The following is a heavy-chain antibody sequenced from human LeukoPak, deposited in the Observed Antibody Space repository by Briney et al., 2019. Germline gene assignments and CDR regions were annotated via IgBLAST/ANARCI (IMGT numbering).Heavy chain of an antibody. CDR3: AREGTSLGEYFQH. V-gene: IGHV4-61*09. Sequence: NPSETLSLTCTVSGGSISSGSYYWSWIRQPAGKGLEWIGHIYTSGSTNYNPSLKSRVTISVDTSKNQFSLKLSSVTAADTAVYYCAREGTSLGEYFQHWGQGTLVTVSS. CDR2: IYTSGST. CDR1: GGSISSGSYY. D-gene: IGHD2-2*01. J-gene: IGHJ1*01.